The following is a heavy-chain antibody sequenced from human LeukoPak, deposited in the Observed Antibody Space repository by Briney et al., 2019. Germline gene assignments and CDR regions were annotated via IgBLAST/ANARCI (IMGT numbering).Heavy chain of an antibody. Sequence: SVKVSCKASGGTFSSYAVSWVRQAPGQGLEWMGGIIPIFGTANYAQKFQGRVTITADESTSTAYMELSSLRSEDTAVYYCARDPTWEDGYNSFWGQGTLVTVSS. CDR3: ARDPTWEDGYNSF. J-gene: IGHJ4*02. D-gene: IGHD5-24*01. CDR2: IIPIFGTA. CDR1: GGTFSSYA. V-gene: IGHV1-69*13.